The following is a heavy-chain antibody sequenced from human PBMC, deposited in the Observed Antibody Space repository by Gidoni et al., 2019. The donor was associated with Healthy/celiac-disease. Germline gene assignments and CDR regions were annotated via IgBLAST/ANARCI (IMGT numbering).Heavy chain of an antibody. CDR3: ARDLSRKISSSWYRVGVGMDV. CDR1: GSTSSSYA. CDR2: ISYDGSNK. J-gene: IGHJ6*02. V-gene: IGHV3-30*04. Sequence: QVQLVESGGGVVQPGRSLRLSCAASGSTSSSYARPWVRQAPGKGLEWVAVISYDGSNKYYADSLKGRFTISRDNSKNTLYLQMNSLRAEDTAVYYCARDLSRKISSSWYRVGVGMDVWGQGTTVTVSS. D-gene: IGHD6-13*01.